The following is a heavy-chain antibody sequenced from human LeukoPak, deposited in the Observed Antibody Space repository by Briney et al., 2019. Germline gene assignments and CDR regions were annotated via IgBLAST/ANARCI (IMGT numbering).Heavy chain of an antibody. CDR1: GGSISSSSYY. Sequence: SETLSLTCTVSGGSISSSSYYWGWIRQPPGKGLEWIGSIYYSGSTYYNPSLKSRVTISVDTSKNQFSLKLSSVTAADTAVYYCARYAGSHYAAYYYGMDVWDQGTTVTVSS. D-gene: IGHD4-17*01. V-gene: IGHV4-39*01. J-gene: IGHJ6*02. CDR2: IYYSGST. CDR3: ARYAGSHYAAYYYGMDV.